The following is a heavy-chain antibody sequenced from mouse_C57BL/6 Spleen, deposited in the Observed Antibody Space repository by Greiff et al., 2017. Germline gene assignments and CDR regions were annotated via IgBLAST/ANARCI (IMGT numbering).Heavy chain of an antibody. CDR1: GYTFTSYD. V-gene: IGHV1-85*01. CDR3: ARGRHMVTLDY. J-gene: IGHJ2*01. CDR2: IYPRDGST. D-gene: IGHD2-2*01. Sequence: VKLMESGPELVKPGASVKLSCKASGYTFTSYDINWVKQRPGQGLEWIGWIYPRDGSTKYNEKFKGKATLTVDTSSSTAYMGLHSLTSEDSAVYFCARGRHMVTLDYWGQGTTLTVSS.